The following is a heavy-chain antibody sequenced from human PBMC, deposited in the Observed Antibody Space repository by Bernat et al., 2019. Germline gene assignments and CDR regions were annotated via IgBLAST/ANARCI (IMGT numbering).Heavy chain of an antibody. J-gene: IGHJ4*02. CDR1: GFSLSTSGMC. CDR3: ARSPYVEMATIGFDY. V-gene: IGHV2-70*15. Sequence: QVTLRESGPALVKPTQTLTLTCTFSGFSLSTSGMCVSWIRQPPGKALEWLARIDWDDDKYYSTSLKSRLTISKDTSKSQVVLTMTNMDPVDTATYYCARSPYVEMATIGFDYWGQGTLVTVSS. D-gene: IGHD5-12*01. CDR2: IDWDDDK.